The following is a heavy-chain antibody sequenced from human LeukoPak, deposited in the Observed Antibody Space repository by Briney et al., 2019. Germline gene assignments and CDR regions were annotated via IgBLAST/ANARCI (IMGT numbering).Heavy chain of an antibody. J-gene: IGHJ4*02. Sequence: ASVKVSCKASGYTFTSYYMHWVRQAPGQGLEWMGIINPSGGSTSYAQKFQGRVTMTTDTSTSTAYMELRSLRSDDTAVYYCARDPDGQASNWGQGTLVTVSS. CDR1: GYTFTSYY. V-gene: IGHV1-46*01. CDR2: INPSGGST. CDR3: ARDPDGQASN.